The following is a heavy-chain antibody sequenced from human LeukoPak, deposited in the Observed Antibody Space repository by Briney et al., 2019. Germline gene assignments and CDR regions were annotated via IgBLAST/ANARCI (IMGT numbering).Heavy chain of an antibody. D-gene: IGHD2-2*01. CDR3: TRDCSSTSCHLD. Sequence: GPLRFSCAASGFTFSDYSMNWVRPPPGKGLEWVSFISGSSTYIYYADSVRGRFTISKDNAKNSLYLQMNSLSAEDTGFYCCTRDCSSTSCHLDWGEATLVTVSS. J-gene: IGHJ4*02. V-gene: IGHV3-21*01. CDR1: GFTFSDYS. CDR2: ISGSSTYI.